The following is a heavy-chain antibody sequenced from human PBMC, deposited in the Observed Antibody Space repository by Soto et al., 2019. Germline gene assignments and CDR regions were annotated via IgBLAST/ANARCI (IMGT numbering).Heavy chain of an antibody. Sequence: CETLSLTCAVYGGSFSGYYWSWIRQPPGKGLEWIGEINHSGSTNYNPSLKSRVTISVDTSKNQFSLKLSSVTAADTAVYYCARFNIAIDAFDIWGQGTMVTVS. CDR2: INHSGST. CDR3: ARFNIAIDAFDI. V-gene: IGHV4-34*01. D-gene: IGHD2-21*01. J-gene: IGHJ3*02. CDR1: GGSFSGYY.